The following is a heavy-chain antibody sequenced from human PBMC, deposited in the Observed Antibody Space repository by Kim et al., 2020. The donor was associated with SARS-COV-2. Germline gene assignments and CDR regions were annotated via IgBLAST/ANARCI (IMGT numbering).Heavy chain of an antibody. CDR1: GGTFSSYA. J-gene: IGHJ4*02. D-gene: IGHD5-12*01. V-gene: IGHV1-69*13. Sequence: SVKVSCKASGGTFSSYAISWVRQAPGQGLEWMGGIIPIFGTANYAQKFQGRVTITADESTSTAYMELSSLRSEDTAVYYCSVDPLSVESTPLDYWGQGTLVTVSS. CDR2: IIPIFGTA. CDR3: SVDPLSVESTPLDY.